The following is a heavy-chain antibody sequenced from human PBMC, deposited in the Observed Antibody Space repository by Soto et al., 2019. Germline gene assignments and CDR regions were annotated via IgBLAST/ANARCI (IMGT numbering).Heavy chain of an antibody. CDR2: IDPSDSYT. D-gene: IGHD6-25*01. Sequence: PGESLKISCKGSGYSFINYWISWVRQMPGKGLEWMGRIDPSDSYTNYSPSFQGHVTISVDESISTAYLQWSSLKASDTAMYYCARRSGYHDYWGQGTLVTVSS. J-gene: IGHJ4*02. V-gene: IGHV5-10-1*01. CDR3: ARRSGYHDY. CDR1: GYSFINYW.